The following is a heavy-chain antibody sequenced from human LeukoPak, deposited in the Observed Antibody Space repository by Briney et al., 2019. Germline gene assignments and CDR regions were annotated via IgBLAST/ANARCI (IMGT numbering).Heavy chain of an antibody. CDR2: WEN. Sequence: SETLSLTCTVSGGSVSSGPYYWSWIRQPPGEGLEWIGWENNYNVSLKSRVIISVDRSKNQFSLTFISVTAADTAVYFCARETAERYRGSYFDYWGQGALVTVSS. J-gene: IGHJ4*02. CDR3: ARETAERYRGSYFDY. V-gene: IGHV4-61*01. D-gene: IGHD1-26*01. CDR1: GGSVSSGPYY.